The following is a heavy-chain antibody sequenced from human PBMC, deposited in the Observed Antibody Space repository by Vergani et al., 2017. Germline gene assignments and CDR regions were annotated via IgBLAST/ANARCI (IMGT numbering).Heavy chain of an antibody. J-gene: IGHJ5*02. Sequence: QLQLQESAPGLVKPSATLSLICSVSGASIRSSNYYWGWIRQPPGKGLEWIASIYSSGSTYYNPSLKSRVTISVDTSKNKFSLKLSSVTAADTAVYFCARHSTVEWLVKLGWIDPWGQGILVTVSS. D-gene: IGHD6-19*01. V-gene: IGHV4-39*01. CDR1: GASIRSSNYY. CDR3: ARHSTVEWLVKLGWIDP. CDR2: IYSSGST.